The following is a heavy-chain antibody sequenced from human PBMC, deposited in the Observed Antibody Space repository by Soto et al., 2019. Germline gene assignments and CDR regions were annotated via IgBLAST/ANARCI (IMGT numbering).Heavy chain of an antibody. J-gene: IGHJ6*02. CDR2: IYYSGST. Sequence: PSETLSLTCTVSGGSISSYYWSWIRQPPGKGLEWIGYIYYSGSTNYNPSLKSRVTISVDTSKNQFSLKLSSVTAADTAVYYCARERIAAAGTYYGMDVWGQGTTVTVSS. CDR1: GGSISSYY. CDR3: ARERIAAAGTYYGMDV. D-gene: IGHD6-13*01. V-gene: IGHV4-59*01.